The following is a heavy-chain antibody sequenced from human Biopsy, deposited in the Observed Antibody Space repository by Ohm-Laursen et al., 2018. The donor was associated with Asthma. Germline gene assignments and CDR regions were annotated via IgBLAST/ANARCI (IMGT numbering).Heavy chain of an antibody. Sequence: SLRLSCAASGFAVSRDYMFWVRQAPGKGLEWVSVIYSGGTSHTADSVRGRFTISRDYSKNTLYLQMHSLRAEDTAVYYCARGDSSNWSRYYLDYWGQGTLVTVSS. D-gene: IGHD3-22*01. CDR1: GFAVSRDY. CDR3: ARGDSSNWSRYYLDY. V-gene: IGHV3-53*01. J-gene: IGHJ4*02. CDR2: IYSGGTS.